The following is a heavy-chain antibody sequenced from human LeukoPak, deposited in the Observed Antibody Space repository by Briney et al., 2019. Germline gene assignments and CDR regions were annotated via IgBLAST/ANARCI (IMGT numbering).Heavy chain of an antibody. CDR2: IYYSGSI. CDR3: ARGNWYLDY. V-gene: IGHV4-59*01. D-gene: IGHD1-1*01. CDR1: GGSISSYY. J-gene: IGHJ4*02. Sequence: PSETLSLTCTVSGGSISSYYWSWIRQPPGKGLEWIGYIYYSGSINYNPSLKSQVTISVDTSKNQFSLKVSSVTAADTAVYYCARGNWYLDYWGQGTLVTVSS.